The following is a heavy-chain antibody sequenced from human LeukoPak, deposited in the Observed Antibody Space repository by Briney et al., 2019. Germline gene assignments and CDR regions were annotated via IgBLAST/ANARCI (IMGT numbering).Heavy chain of an antibody. J-gene: IGHJ3*02. D-gene: IGHD3-3*01. Sequence: ASVKVSCKASGYTFTGYYMHWVRQAPGQGLEWMGWINPNSGGTNYAQKFQGRVTMTRDTSIGTAYMELSRLRSDDTAVYYCAREAVLRFLEYAFDIWGQGTMVTVSS. CDR2: INPNSGGT. CDR3: AREAVLRFLEYAFDI. CDR1: GYTFTGYY. V-gene: IGHV1-2*02.